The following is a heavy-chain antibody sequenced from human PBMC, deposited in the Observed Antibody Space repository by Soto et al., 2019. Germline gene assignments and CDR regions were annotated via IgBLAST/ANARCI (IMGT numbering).Heavy chain of an antibody. CDR3: ASSLLTPFDY. D-gene: IGHD7-27*01. J-gene: IGHJ4*02. CDR2: INSDGSST. V-gene: IGHV3-74*01. CDR1: GFTFSSYW. Sequence: GGSLRLSCAASGFTFSSYWMHWVRQVPGKGLVWVSRINSDGSSTSYADSVKGRFTISRDNAKNILYLHMNSLRAEDTAVYYCASSLLTPFDYWGQGTLVTVSS.